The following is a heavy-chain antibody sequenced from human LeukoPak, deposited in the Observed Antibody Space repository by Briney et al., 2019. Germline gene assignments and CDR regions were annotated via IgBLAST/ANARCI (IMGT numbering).Heavy chain of an antibody. CDR1: GGSISSYY. J-gene: IGHJ5*02. Sequence: PSETLSLTCTVSGGSISSYYWSWIRQPPGKGLEWIGYIYYSGSTNYNLSLKSRVTISVDTSKNQFSLKLSSVTAADTAVYYCARRSGQLGWFDPWGQGTLVTVSS. CDR3: ARRSGQLGWFDP. V-gene: IGHV4-59*08. CDR2: IYYSGST. D-gene: IGHD6-6*01.